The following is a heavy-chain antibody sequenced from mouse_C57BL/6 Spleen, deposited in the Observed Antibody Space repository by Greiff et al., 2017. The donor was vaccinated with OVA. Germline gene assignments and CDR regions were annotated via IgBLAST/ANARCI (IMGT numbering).Heavy chain of an antibody. CDR2: INPNNGGT. Sequence: VQLQQSGPELVKPGASVKMSCKASGYTFTDYNMHWVKQSHGKSLEWIGYINPNNGGTSYNQKFKGKATLTVNKSSSTAYMELRSLTSEDSAVYYCFQTFYAMDYWGQGTSVTVSS. CDR1: GYTFTDYN. CDR3: FQTFYAMDY. J-gene: IGHJ4*01. V-gene: IGHV1-22*01.